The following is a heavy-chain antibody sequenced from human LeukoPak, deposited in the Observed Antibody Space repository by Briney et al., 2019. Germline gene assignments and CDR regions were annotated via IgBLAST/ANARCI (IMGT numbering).Heavy chain of an antibody. V-gene: IGHV1-18*04. CDR2: ISPYTGNT. J-gene: IGHJ4*02. D-gene: IGHD3-16*02. Sequence: ASVKVSCKASGYTFTSCGISWVRQAPGQGLEWMGSISPYTGNTKYAERLQDRVIMTTDTSTRTAYMELRSLRSDDTAVFYCARDQYDSVWGSYRPYFDYWGQGTLVTVSS. CDR1: GYTFTSCG. CDR3: ARDQYDSVWGSYRPYFDY.